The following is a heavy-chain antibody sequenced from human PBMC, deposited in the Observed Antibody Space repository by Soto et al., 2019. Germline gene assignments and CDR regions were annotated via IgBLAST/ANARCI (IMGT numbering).Heavy chain of an antibody. V-gene: IGHV2-5*02. Sequence: QITLKESGPPLVKPTQTLTLTCTFSGFSLSTSGVGVGWIRQPPGKALEWLALIYWDDDKRYSPSLKSRLTITKDTSKNQVVLTMTNMDPVDTATYYCAHTRIAVAVPLFDYWGQGTLVTVSS. D-gene: IGHD6-19*01. CDR1: GFSLSTSGVG. CDR2: IYWDDDK. CDR3: AHTRIAVAVPLFDY. J-gene: IGHJ4*02.